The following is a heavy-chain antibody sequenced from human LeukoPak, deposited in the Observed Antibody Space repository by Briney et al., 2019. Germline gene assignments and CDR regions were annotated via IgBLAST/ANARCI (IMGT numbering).Heavy chain of an antibody. D-gene: IGHD1-26*01. Sequence: PGGSLRLSCAASGFTFSSYAMSWVRQAPGKGLEWVSAISGSGGSTYYADSVKGRFTISRDNSKNTLYLQMNSLRAEDTAVYYCAKDQSTGTYDYYYYYMDVWGKGTTVTVSS. CDR3: AKDQSTGTYDYYYYYMDV. CDR2: ISGSGGST. V-gene: IGHV3-23*01. J-gene: IGHJ6*03. CDR1: GFTFSSYA.